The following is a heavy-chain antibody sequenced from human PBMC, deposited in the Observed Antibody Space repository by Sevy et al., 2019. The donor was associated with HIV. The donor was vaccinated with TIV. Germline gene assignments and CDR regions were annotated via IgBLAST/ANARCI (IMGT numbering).Heavy chain of an antibody. CDR3: TTYLGYCRSTSCHYYFDN. J-gene: IGHJ4*02. CDR1: GFIYGDYA. CDR2: IRMKANSYAT. Sequence: GGSLRLSCIASGFIYGDYAMNWVRQAPGKGLEWVGRIRMKANSYATAYAASVKGRFTISRDDSKNSAYLQMNSLKTEDTAVYYCTTYLGYCRSTSCHYYFDNWGQGTLVTVSS. V-gene: IGHV3-73*01. D-gene: IGHD2-2*03.